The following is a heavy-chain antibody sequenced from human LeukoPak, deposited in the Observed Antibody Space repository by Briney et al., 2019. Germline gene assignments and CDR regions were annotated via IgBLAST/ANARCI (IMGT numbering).Heavy chain of an antibody. CDR3: ARVLHKRNYDSSIYYGY. V-gene: IGHV3-48*01. D-gene: IGHD3-22*01. CDR1: GFTFSSYS. J-gene: IGHJ4*02. CDR2: ISSSSTTI. Sequence: GGSLRLSCAASGFTFSSYSMNWVRQAPGKGLEWVSYISSSSTTIYYADSVKGRFTISRDNAKNSLYLQMNSLRAEDTAVYYCARVLHKRNYDSSIYYGYWGQGTPVTVSS.